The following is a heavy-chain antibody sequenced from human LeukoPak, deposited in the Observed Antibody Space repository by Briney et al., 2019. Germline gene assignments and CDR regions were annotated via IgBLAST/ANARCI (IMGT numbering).Heavy chain of an antibody. V-gene: IGHV3-7*01. CDR3: ARVQYYDSSDPIDY. CDR2: IKQDGREK. J-gene: IGHJ4*02. D-gene: IGHD3-22*01. Sequence: GGSLRLSCAASGFTFSSYWMSWLRQAPGQGLEGVANIKQDGREKYYVDSVKGRFTISRDNAKNSLYLQMNSRRAEDTAVYCCARVQYYDSSDPIDYWGQGTLVTVSS. CDR1: GFTFSSYW.